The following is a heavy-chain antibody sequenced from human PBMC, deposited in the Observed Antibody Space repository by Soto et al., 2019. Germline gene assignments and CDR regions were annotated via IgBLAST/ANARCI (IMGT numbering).Heavy chain of an antibody. V-gene: IGHV1-2*02. CDR3: AREAGVLRFLDWLTLSQGMDV. J-gene: IGHJ6*02. CDR2: INPNSGGT. D-gene: IGHD3-3*01. CDR1: GYTFTGYY. Sequence: ASVKVSCKASGYTFTGYYMHWVRQAPGQGLEWMGWINPNSGGTNYAQKFQGRVTMTRDTSISTAYMELSRLRSDDTAVYYCAREAGVLRFLDWLTLSQGMDVWGQGTTVTVSS.